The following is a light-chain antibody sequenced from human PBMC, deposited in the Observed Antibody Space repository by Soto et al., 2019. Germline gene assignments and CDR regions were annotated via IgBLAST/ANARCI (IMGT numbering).Light chain of an antibody. CDR1: QPISSY. J-gene: IGKJ5*01. CDR2: AAS. Sequence: IQLTQHPPFLSASVGYRVTITCRYSQPISSYLAWYQQKPGKAPKLLIYAASTLQSGVPSRFSGSRSGTEFTLTISSLQPEDFATYYCQQLNIYPPITFGQGTRLEIK. V-gene: IGKV1-9*01. CDR3: QQLNIYPPIT.